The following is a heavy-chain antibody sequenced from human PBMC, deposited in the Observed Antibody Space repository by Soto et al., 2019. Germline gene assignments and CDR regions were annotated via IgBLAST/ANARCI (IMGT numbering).Heavy chain of an antibody. Sequence: QVQLQQWGAGLLKPSETLSLTCAVYGGSFSGYYWSWIRQPPGKGLEWIGEINHSGSTNYNPSLKSRVTISVDTSKNQFSLKLSSVTAADTAVYYCARALVCSRTSCYSESFDPWGQGTLVTVSS. CDR1: GGSFSGYY. CDR2: INHSGST. V-gene: IGHV4-34*01. CDR3: ARALVCSRTSCYSESFDP. D-gene: IGHD2-2*01. J-gene: IGHJ5*02.